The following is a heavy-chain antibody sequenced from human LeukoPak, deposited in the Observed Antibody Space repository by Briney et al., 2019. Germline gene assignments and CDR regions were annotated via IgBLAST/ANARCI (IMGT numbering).Heavy chain of an antibody. CDR2: ISSDESST. D-gene: IGHD1-26*01. Sequence: GGSLRLSCAASGFTFSHHWMHWVRQAPGKGLVWVSHISSDESSTTYADSVKGRFTISRDNRKNTLYLQMNSLRVEDTAMYYCAKTGRASYYYYYMDVWGKGTTVTVSS. J-gene: IGHJ6*03. V-gene: IGHV3-74*01. CDR3: AKTGRASYYYYYMDV. CDR1: GFTFSHHW.